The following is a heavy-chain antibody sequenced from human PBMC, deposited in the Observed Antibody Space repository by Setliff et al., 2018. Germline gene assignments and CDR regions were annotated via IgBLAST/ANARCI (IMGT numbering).Heavy chain of an antibody. CDR2: MNPNTGGT. V-gene: IGHV1-2*02. D-gene: IGHD5-12*01. CDR3: ARAVSGYDYHYFDK. J-gene: IGHJ4*02. Sequence: ASVKVSCKASGYTFTGYYMHWVRQAPGQGLEWMGWMNPNTGGTTYAQAFQARITMTRDTSISTAYMELSRLTSDDSAVYYCARAVSGYDYHYFDKWGQGTLVTVPQ. CDR1: GYTFTGYY.